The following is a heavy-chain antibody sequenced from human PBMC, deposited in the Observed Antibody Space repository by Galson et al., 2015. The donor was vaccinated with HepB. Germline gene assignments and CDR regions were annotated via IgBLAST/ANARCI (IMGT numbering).Heavy chain of an antibody. CDR2: IKQDGSEK. CDR1: GFTFSSYW. V-gene: IGHV3-7*01. J-gene: IGHJ4*02. CDR3: ARPKAALTVTPFDY. Sequence: SLRLSCAASGFTFSSYWMSWVRQAPGKGLEWVANIKQDGSEKYYVDSVKGRFTISRDNAKNTLYLQMNSLRAEDTAVYYCARPKAALTVTPFDYWGQGTLVTVSS. D-gene: IGHD3-9*01.